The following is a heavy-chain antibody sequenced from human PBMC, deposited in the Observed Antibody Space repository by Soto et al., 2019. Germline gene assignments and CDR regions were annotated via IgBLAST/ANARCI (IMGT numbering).Heavy chain of an antibody. V-gene: IGHV3-66*01. CDR3: ARGGTYHYGSGSYPLPFALVY. Sequence: EMQLVESGGGLVQPGGSLRLSCAASGFTVSSNYMSWVRQAPGKGLEWVSVIYSGGSTYYADSVKGRFTISRDNSKNTLYLQMNSLRAEDTAVYYCARGGTYHYGSGSYPLPFALVYWGQGTLVTVSS. J-gene: IGHJ4*02. D-gene: IGHD3-10*01. CDR1: GFTVSSNY. CDR2: IYSGGST.